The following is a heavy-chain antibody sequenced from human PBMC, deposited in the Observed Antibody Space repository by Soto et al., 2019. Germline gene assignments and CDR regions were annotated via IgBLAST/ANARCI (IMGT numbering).Heavy chain of an antibody. V-gene: IGHV4-31*03. D-gene: IGHD2-15*01. CDR3: ARARDSFGLDV. CDR1: GGSITGAYY. J-gene: IGHJ6*02. Sequence: PSETLSLTCNVSGGSITGAYYWNWIRQHPGKGLEWIGSIHYRGSTYYNPSLKTRITISLDRSNNQFSLKLSSLTAADTAVYYCARARDSFGLDVWDQGTTVTVSS. CDR2: IHYRGST.